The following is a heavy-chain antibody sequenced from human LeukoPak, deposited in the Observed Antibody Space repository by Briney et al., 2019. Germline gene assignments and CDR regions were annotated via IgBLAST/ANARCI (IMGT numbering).Heavy chain of an antibody. CDR1: GFSFSSYW. V-gene: IGHV3-74*01. CDR3: ASNIAVAATGY. CDR2: INNDGTAT. J-gene: IGHJ4*02. D-gene: IGHD6-19*01. Sequence: GGSLRLSCAASGFSFSSYWMHWVRQAPGKGLVWVSRINNDGTATVYADSAKGRFTISRDNAKNSLYLQMNSLRAEDTAVYYCASNIAVAATGYWGQGTLVTVSS.